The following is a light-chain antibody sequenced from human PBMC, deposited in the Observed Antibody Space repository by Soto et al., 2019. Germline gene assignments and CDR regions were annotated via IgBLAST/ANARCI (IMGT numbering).Light chain of an antibody. V-gene: IGKV3-11*01. J-gene: IGKJ4*02. CDR2: DAS. Sequence: EIVLTHSPATLSLSPGERATLSCRASQSVSSYLAWYQQKPGQAPRLLIYDASNGATGIPARFSGSGSGTHFTLTIRSQEPEAFAVYYLHQYGTSPFGGGTKVDIK. CDR3: HQYGTSP. CDR1: QSVSSY.